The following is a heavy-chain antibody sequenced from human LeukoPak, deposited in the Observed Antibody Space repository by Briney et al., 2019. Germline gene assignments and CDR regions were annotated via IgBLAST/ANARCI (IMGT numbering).Heavy chain of an antibody. CDR3: ARDGPQYYDSSGYCLFDY. CDR2: ISSSGTTI. V-gene: IGHV3-11*04. CDR1: GFTFSDYY. Sequence: GESLRLSCAASGFTFSDYYMSWIRQVPGKGLEWVSYISSSGTTIYYADSVKGRFTISRDNAKNSLYLQMNSLRAEDTAVYYCARDGPQYYDSSGYCLFDYWGQGTLVTVSS. D-gene: IGHD3-22*01. J-gene: IGHJ4*02.